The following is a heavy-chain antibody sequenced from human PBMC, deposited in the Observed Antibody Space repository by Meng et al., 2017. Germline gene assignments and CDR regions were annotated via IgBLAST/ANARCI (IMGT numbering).Heavy chain of an antibody. Sequence: QGKLGQVVGKVKKPGASVKLSCRASGYTFIDAYVHWVRQAPGQGLEWMGRIIPSSGDANSAQKFLGRVTLTWDTSISTAYMELSSLRSDDTAIYYCARDGGNYDFDYWGQGTLVTVSS. V-gene: IGHV1-2*06. J-gene: IGHJ4*02. CDR3: ARDGGNYDFDY. D-gene: IGHD1-7*01. CDR2: IIPSSGDA. CDR1: GYTFIDAY.